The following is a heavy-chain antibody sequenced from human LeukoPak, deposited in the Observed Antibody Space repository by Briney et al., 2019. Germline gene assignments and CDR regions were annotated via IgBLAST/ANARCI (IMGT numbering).Heavy chain of an antibody. Sequence: GGTLRLSCAASGFTFSSYWMSWVRQAPGKGLEWVANIKQDGSEKYYVDSVKGRFTISRDNAKNSLYLQMNSLRAEDTAVYYCAREKIHFDSSGDYFDYYFYMDVWGKGTTVTISS. J-gene: IGHJ6*03. CDR3: AREKIHFDSSGDYFDYYFYMDV. CDR1: GFTFSSYW. CDR2: IKQDGSEK. D-gene: IGHD3-22*01. V-gene: IGHV3-7*03.